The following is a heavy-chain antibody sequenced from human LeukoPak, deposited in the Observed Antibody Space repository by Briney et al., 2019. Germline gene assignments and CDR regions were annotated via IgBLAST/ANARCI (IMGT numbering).Heavy chain of an antibody. J-gene: IGHJ4*02. CDR3: TTGLGDY. V-gene: IGHV3-49*04. Sequence: PGRSLRLSCAASGFTVSSNYMSWVRQAPGKGLEWVGFIRSKAYGGTTEYAASVKGRFTISRDDSKSIAYLQMNSLKTEDTAVYYCTTGLGDYWGQGTLVTVSS. CDR2: IRSKAYGGTT. CDR1: GFTVSSNY. D-gene: IGHD3-10*01.